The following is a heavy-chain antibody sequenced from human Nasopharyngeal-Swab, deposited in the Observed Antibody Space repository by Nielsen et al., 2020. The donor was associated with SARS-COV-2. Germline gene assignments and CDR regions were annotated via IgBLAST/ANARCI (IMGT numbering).Heavy chain of an antibody. D-gene: IGHD6-6*01. CDR1: GFTSSSYA. V-gene: IGHV3-23*01. CDR2: ISGSGGST. Sequence: SSVASGFTSSSYAMSWVRPAPGKGLEWVSAISGSGGSTYYADSVKGRFTISRDNSKNTLYLQMNSLRAEDTAVYYCANGIAARFSHYYMDVWGKGTTVTVSS. CDR3: ANGIAARFSHYYMDV. J-gene: IGHJ6*03.